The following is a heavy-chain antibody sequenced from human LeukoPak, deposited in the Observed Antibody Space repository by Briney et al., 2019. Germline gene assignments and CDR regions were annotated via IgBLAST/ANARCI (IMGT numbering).Heavy chain of an antibody. J-gene: IGHJ6*01. Sequence: GGSLRLSCAASGFTFSSYSMNWVRQAPGKGLEWVSSISSSSSYIYYADSVKGRFTISRDNAKNSLYLQMNSLRAEDTAVYYCARDLLLWFGEMTTDYYFGMDVWGQGTTVTVSS. V-gene: IGHV3-21*01. D-gene: IGHD3-10*01. CDR1: GFTFSSYS. CDR2: ISSSSSYI. CDR3: ARDLLLWFGEMTTDYYFGMDV.